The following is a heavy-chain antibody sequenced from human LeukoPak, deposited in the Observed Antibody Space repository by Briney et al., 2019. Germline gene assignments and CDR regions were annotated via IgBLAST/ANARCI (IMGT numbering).Heavy chain of an antibody. CDR3: ARGRSSWRI. CDR2: INQDGREK. V-gene: IGHV3-7*01. D-gene: IGHD6-13*01. CDR1: GFTFGDFS. J-gene: IGHJ4*02. Sequence: GGSLRLSCAASGFTFGDFSMSWVRQAPGKGLEWVATINQDGREKYYVDSVKGRFTISRDNAKNSLSLQMNSLRADDTAVYYCARGRSSWRIWGQGTLVTGSS.